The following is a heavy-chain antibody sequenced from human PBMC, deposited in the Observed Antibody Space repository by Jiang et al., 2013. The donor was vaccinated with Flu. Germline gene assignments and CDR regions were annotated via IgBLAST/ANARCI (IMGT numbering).Heavy chain of an antibody. CDR1: GDSVSSNSAA. V-gene: IGHV6-1*01. CDR2: TYYRSKWYN. J-gene: IGHJ5*02. CDR3: ARGHSSGWYDRDWFDP. D-gene: IGHD6-19*01. Sequence: SQTLSLTCAISGDSVSSNSAAWNWIRQSPSRGLEWLGRTYYRSKWYNDYAVSVKSRITINPDTSKNQFSLQLNSVTPEDTAVYYCARGHSSGWYDRDWFDPWGQGTLVTVSS.